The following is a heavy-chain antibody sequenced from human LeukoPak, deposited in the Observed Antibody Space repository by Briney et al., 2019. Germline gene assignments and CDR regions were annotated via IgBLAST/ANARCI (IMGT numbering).Heavy chain of an antibody. Sequence: ASVKVSYKPSGYTFTHFGINWGRQAPGQGLEWLGWINAYNGQTFSAQKFQGRVTMTTDTSTTTVHLELRSLRSDDTALYYCVRECGGGGISYYTSPERFDYWGQGTLVTVSS. CDR2: INAYNGQT. J-gene: IGHJ4*02. CDR3: VRECGGGGISYYTSPERFDY. V-gene: IGHV1-18*01. CDR1: GYTFTHFG. D-gene: IGHD3-3*01.